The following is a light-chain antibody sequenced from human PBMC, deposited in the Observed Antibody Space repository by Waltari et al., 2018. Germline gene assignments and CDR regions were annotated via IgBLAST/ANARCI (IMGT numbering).Light chain of an antibody. V-gene: IGLV4-69*01. CDR1: SGHSSTI. J-gene: IGLJ3*02. CDR2: VNSDGSH. Sequence: QLVLTPSPSASASLGASVKLTCTLSSGHSSTIIACRQHQPEKGPRYLMKVNSDGSHSKGDEIPDRFSGSSSGAERYLTISSLQSEDEADYYCQTGGHGTWVFGGGTKLTVL. CDR3: QTGGHGTWV.